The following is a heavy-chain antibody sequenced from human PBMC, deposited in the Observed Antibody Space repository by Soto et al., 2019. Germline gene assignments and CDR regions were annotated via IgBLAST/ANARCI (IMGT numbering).Heavy chain of an antibody. D-gene: IGHD6-19*01. CDR2: ISSNGGST. CDR1: GFTFSSYA. CDR3: AREVDSSGWVN. J-gene: IGHJ1*01. Sequence: EVQLVESGGGLVQPGGSLRLSCAASGFTFSSYAMHWVRQAPGKGLEYVSAISSNGGSTYYANSVKGRFTISRDNSKNTLYLQMGSLRAEDMAVYYCAREVDSSGWVNWGQGTLVTVSS. V-gene: IGHV3-64*01.